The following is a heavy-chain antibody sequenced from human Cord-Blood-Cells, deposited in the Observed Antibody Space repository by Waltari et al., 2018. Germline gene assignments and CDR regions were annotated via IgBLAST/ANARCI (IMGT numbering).Heavy chain of an antibody. CDR2: FDPEDGET. D-gene: IGHD4-17*01. Sequence: QVQLVQSGAEVTKPRATVKAPCQVSGYTLPDLSIDWVRQALGKGLEWMGGFDPEDGETIYAQKFQGRVTMTEDTSTDTAYMELSSLRSEDTAVYYCATVKGDYGDYGWYFDLWGRGTLVTVSS. CDR1: GYTLPDLS. CDR3: ATVKGDYGDYGWYFDL. J-gene: IGHJ2*01. V-gene: IGHV1-24*01.